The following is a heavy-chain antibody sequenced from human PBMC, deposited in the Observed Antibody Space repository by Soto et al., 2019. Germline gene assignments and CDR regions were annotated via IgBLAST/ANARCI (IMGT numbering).Heavy chain of an antibody. V-gene: IGHV3-23*01. CDR3: LSYGSGRHGLEY. J-gene: IGHJ4*02. CDR2: ITGGGGKT. Sequence: GGSLRLSCAASGFTFSTYAMSWVRQAPGKGLEWVSTITGGGGKTFYADSVKGRFTISRDNAKNTLYLQMSSLRAEDTGLYYCLSYGSGRHGLEYCGKGSSVPGSS. D-gene: IGHD5-18*01. CDR1: GFTFSTYA.